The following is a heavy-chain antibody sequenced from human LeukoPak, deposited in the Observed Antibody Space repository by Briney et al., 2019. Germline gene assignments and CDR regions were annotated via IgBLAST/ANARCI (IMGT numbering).Heavy chain of an antibody. CDR3: AKGSRQAAAGRNEPLDY. J-gene: IGHJ4*02. CDR2: ISYDGSNK. D-gene: IGHD6-13*01. CDR1: GFTFSSYG. V-gene: IGHV3-30*18. Sequence: PGRSLRLSCAASGFTFSSYGMHWVRQAPGKGLEWVAVISYDGSNKYYADSVKGRFTISRDNSKNTLYLQMNSLRAEDTAVYYCAKGSRQAAAGRNEPLDYWGQGTLATVSS.